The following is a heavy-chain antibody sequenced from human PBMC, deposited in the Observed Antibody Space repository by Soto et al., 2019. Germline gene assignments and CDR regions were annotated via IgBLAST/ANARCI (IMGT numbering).Heavy chain of an antibody. CDR1: GYTFTSYA. Sequence: QVQLVQSGAEVKKPGASVKVSCKASGYTFTSYAMHWVRQAPGQRLEWMGWINAGNGNTKYSQKFQGRVTITRDTSASTAYMELSSLRSEGTAVYYCARDRREVDIVATVDWYFDLWGRGTLVTVSS. CDR3: ARDRREVDIVATVDWYFDL. J-gene: IGHJ2*01. D-gene: IGHD5-12*01. CDR2: INAGNGNT. V-gene: IGHV1-3*01.